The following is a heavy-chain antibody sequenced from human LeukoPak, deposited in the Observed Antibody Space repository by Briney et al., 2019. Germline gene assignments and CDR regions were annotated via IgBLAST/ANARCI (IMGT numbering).Heavy chain of an antibody. CDR3: ARHYHDSSGYYYFDY. Sequence: GESLKISCKGSGYSFTSYWIGWVRQMPGKGLEWMGIIYPGDSGTRYSPSFQGQVTISADKSISTAYLQWSSLKASDTAMYYCARHYHDSSGYYYFDYWGQGTLVTVSS. D-gene: IGHD3-22*01. CDR2: IYPGDSGT. V-gene: IGHV5-51*01. J-gene: IGHJ4*02. CDR1: GYSFTSYW.